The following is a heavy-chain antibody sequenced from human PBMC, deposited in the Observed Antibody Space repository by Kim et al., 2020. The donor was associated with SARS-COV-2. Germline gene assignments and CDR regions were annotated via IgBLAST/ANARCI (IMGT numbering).Heavy chain of an antibody. Sequence: GGSLRLSCAASGFTFSSYGMHWVRQAPGKGLEWVAVIWYDGSNKYYADSVKGRFTISRDNSKNTLYLQMNSLRAEDTAVYYCAKSVGLSQGGEDYYGMDVWGQGTTVTVSS. CDR1: GFTFSSYG. D-gene: IGHD3-16*01. V-gene: IGHV3-33*06. CDR2: IWYDGSNK. J-gene: IGHJ6*02. CDR3: AKSVGLSQGGEDYYGMDV.